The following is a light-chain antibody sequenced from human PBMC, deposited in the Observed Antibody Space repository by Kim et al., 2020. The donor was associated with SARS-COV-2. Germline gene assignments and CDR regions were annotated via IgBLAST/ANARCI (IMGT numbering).Light chain of an antibody. CDR3: LLSYRGIRV. J-gene: IGLJ3*02. CDR2: DTG. V-gene: IGLV7-46*01. Sequence: PGGTVTLTCGSSTGPVTTTHYPYWFQQMPGQAPRTLIFDTGSRHSWTPARFSGSLSGDKAALTLSGAQPEDEADYYCLLSYRGIRVFGGGTQLTVL. CDR1: TGPVTTTHY.